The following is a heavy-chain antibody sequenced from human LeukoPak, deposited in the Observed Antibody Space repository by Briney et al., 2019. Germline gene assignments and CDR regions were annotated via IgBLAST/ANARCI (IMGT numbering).Heavy chain of an antibody. V-gene: IGHV4-38-2*02. D-gene: IGHD5-12*01. J-gene: IGHJ4*02. CDR1: GYSISSGYY. CDR3: ATGAYDPGNFDY. Sequence: SETLSLTCTVSGYSISSGYYWGWIRQPPGKGLEWIGSIYHSGSTYYNPSLKSRVTISVDTSKNQFSLKLSSVTAADTAVYYCATGAYDPGNFDYWGQGTLVTVSS. CDR2: IYHSGST.